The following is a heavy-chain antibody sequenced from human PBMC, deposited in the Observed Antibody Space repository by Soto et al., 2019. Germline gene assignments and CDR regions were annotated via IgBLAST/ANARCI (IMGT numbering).Heavy chain of an antibody. D-gene: IGHD3-16*01. Sequence: LRLSCAASGFSFSTYNMNWVRQAPGKGLEWVSSIDASSTHIYYADSVKGRFTISRHNGKSSLYLQMDSLRAEDTALYYCVRQQYDFLVDPWGQGTLVTVSS. CDR3: VRQQYDFLVDP. V-gene: IGHV3-21*01. CDR1: GFSFSTYN. J-gene: IGHJ5*02. CDR2: IDASSTHI.